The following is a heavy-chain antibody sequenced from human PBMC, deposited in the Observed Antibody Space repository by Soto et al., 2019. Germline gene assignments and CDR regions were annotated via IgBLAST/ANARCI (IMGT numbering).Heavy chain of an antibody. CDR3: ARARRSYGRPSFDY. J-gene: IGHJ4*02. CDR2: IYYSGST. D-gene: IGHD5-18*01. CDR1: GGSVSSGSYY. Sequence: QVQLQESGPGLVKPSETLSLTCTVSGGSVSSGSYYWSWIRQPPGKGLEWIGYIYYSGSTNYNPSLKSRVTISVDTSKNQFSLKLSSVTAADTAVYYCARARRSYGRPSFDYWGQGTLVTVSS. V-gene: IGHV4-61*01.